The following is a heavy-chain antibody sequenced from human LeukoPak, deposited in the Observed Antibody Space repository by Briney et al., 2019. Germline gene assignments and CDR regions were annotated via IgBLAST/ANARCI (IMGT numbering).Heavy chain of an antibody. CDR2: IYYTGSS. J-gene: IGHJ5*02. CDR1: GFSISNYQ. CDR3: PGRRQTGGVNGLNNWFDP. Sequence: SETLSLTCTGSGFSISNYQWNWIRPPPGKGLEWIGYIYYTGSSNYYPALMSRVTIALDTSKIQFSLKLSSVIDADTAVCYCPGRRQTGGVNGLNNWFDPWGQGTLVTVSS. V-gene: IGHV4-59*08. D-gene: IGHD2-8*01.